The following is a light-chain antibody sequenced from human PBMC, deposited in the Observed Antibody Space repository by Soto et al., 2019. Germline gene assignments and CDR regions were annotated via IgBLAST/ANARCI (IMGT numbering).Light chain of an antibody. V-gene: IGKV1-39*01. J-gene: IGKJ4*01. CDR3: QQSYTTLT. Sequence: DIQMTQSQSSLSASVGDRFTITCRASQSISNYLSWYQQKPGKAPKLLIYGSSSLQSGVPSRFSGSGPGTDFTLTISSLQPEDFATYYCQQSYTTLTFGGGTKVDI. CDR2: GSS. CDR1: QSISNY.